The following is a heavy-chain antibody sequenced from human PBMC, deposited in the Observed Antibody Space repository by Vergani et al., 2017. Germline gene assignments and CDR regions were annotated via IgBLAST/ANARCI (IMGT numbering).Heavy chain of an antibody. CDR2: INSDGSST. D-gene: IGHD1-26*01. CDR1: GFPFSSYW. CDR3: ARDGTGGSSTPGVDY. V-gene: IGHV3-74*01. Sequence: VQLVESGGGVVQPGRSLRLSCAASGFPFSSYWMHWVRQAPGKGLVWVSRINSDGSSTSYADSVKGRFTISRDNAKNTLYLQMNSLRAEDTAVYYCARDGTGGSSTPGVDYWGQGTLVTVSS. J-gene: IGHJ4*02.